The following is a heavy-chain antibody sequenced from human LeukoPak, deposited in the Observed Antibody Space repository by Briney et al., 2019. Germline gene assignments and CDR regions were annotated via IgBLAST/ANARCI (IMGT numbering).Heavy chain of an antibody. J-gene: IGHJ4*02. CDR3: ARTAARRFDY. CDR2: INPSGGST. CDR1: GYTFTSYY. V-gene: IGHV1-46*01. D-gene: IGHD6-6*01. Sequence: ASAKVSCKASGYTFTSYYMHWVRQAPGQGLEWMGIINPSGGSTSYAQKFQGRVTMTRDTSTSTVYMELSSQRSEDTAVYYCARTAARRFDYWGQGTLVTVSS.